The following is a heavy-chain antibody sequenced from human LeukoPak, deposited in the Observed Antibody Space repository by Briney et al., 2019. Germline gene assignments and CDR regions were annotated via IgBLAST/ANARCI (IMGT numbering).Heavy chain of an antibody. V-gene: IGHV4-34*01. CDR1: GGSFSGYY. CDR2: INHSGSN. CDR3: ARGFSGSSPGYYFDY. J-gene: IGHJ4*02. D-gene: IGHD6-6*01. Sequence: SETLSLTCAVYGGSFSGYYWSWIRQPPGKGLERIGEINHSGSNNYNPSLKSRVTISVDTSKNQFSLKLSSVTAADTAVYYCARGFSGSSPGYYFDYWGQGTLVTVSS.